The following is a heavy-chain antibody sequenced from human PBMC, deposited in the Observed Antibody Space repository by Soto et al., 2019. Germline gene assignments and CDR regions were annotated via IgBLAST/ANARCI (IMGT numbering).Heavy chain of an antibody. Sequence: QVQLQQWGAGLLKPSETLSLSCATYSGSFNDYYWSWIRQPPGKGLEWIGEITPTGSTNYNPSLKSRATISVDMSKTQFTLKLSSVTAADTAVYYCARGDGAGGGWYYYYYGMDVWGQGTTVTVSS. CDR1: SGSFNDYY. CDR3: ARGDGAGGGWYYYYYGMDV. CDR2: ITPTGST. J-gene: IGHJ6*02. D-gene: IGHD6-19*01. V-gene: IGHV4-34*01.